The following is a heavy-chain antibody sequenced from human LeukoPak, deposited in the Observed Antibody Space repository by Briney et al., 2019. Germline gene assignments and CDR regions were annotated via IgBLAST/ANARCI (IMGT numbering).Heavy chain of an antibody. CDR1: SGSISSSSYY. D-gene: IGHD2-8*01. V-gene: IGHV4-39*07. CDR2: IYHSGST. Sequence: NPSETLSLTCTVSSGSISSSSYYWGWIRQPPGKGLEWIASIYHSGSTWYDPSLKSRVTISVDTSRNQFSLKLSSVTAADTAVYYCARDHACSNGVCSYFDSWGQGTLVTVSS. CDR3: ARDHACSNGVCSYFDS. J-gene: IGHJ4*02.